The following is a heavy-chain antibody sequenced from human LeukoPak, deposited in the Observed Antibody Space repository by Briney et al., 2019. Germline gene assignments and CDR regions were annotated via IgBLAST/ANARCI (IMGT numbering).Heavy chain of an antibody. CDR2: INHSGST. CDR3: ARQFNYYYYYMDV. Sequence: SETLSLTCAVYGGPFSGYYWSWIRQPPGKGLEWIGEINHSGSTNYNPSLKSRVTISVDTSKNQFSLKLSSVTAADTAVYYCARQFNYYYYYMDVWGKGTTVTISS. CDR1: GGPFSGYY. D-gene: IGHD5-24*01. V-gene: IGHV4-34*01. J-gene: IGHJ6*03.